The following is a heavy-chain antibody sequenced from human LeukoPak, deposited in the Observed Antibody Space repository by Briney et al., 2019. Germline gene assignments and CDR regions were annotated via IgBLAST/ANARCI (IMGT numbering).Heavy chain of an antibody. Sequence: GGSLRLSCAASGFTFSSYGMHWVRQAPGKGLEWVAVIWYDGSNEYYADSVKGRFTISRDNSKNTLYLQMNSLRDEDTAVYYCARLERGYSYGYWGQGTLVTVSS. D-gene: IGHD5-18*01. J-gene: IGHJ4*02. CDR1: GFTFSSYG. V-gene: IGHV3-33*01. CDR3: ARLERGYSYGY. CDR2: IWYDGSNE.